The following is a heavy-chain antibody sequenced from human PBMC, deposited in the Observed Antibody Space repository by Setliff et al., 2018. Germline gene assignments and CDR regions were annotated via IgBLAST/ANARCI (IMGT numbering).Heavy chain of an antibody. CDR3: AKDGSGSYDYLDY. J-gene: IGHJ4*02. CDR2: INWNGGST. V-gene: IGHV3-20*04. CDR1: GFTFDDYG. Sequence: AGGSLRLSCAASGFTFDDYGMTWVRQAPGKGLEWVSGINWNGGSTGYADSVKGRFTISRDNAKNTLYLQMKSLRAEDTAVYYCAKDGSGSYDYLDYWGQGTLVTVSS. D-gene: IGHD6-13*01.